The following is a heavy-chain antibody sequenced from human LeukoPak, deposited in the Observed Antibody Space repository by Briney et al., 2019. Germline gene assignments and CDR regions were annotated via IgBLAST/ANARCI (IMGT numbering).Heavy chain of an antibody. Sequence: SVKVSCKASGGTFSSYAISWVRRAPGQGLEWMGGIIPIFGTANYAQKFQGRVTITTDESTSTAYMELSSLRSEDTAVYYCARGPYDYVWGSYRLFDYWGQGTLVTVSS. CDR3: ARGPYDYVWGSYRLFDY. J-gene: IGHJ4*02. V-gene: IGHV1-69*05. CDR1: GGTFSSYA. CDR2: IIPIFGTA. D-gene: IGHD3-16*02.